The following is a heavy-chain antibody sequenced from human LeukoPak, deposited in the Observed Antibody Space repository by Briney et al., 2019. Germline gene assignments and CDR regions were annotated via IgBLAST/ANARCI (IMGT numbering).Heavy chain of an antibody. CDR1: EFTFSSYS. CDR3: ARALPGGFDY. CDR2: ITGSGSTI. J-gene: IGHJ4*02. Sequence: GGSLRLSCVASEFTFSSYSMNWIRQAPGKGLEWVSYITGSGSTIHYADSVKGRFTISRDNAKNSLSLQLSSLRDEDTAVYYCARALPGGFDYGGQEPRVPVSS. V-gene: IGHV3-48*02. D-gene: IGHD3-16*01.